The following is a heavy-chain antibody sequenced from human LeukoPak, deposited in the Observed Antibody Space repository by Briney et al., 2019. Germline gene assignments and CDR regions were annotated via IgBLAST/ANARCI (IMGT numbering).Heavy chain of an antibody. CDR1: GFTFSSYE. J-gene: IGHJ4*02. V-gene: IGHV3-48*03. CDR3: ARDYNFDY. CDR2: ISSSGSAI. Sequence: GGSLRLSCAASGFTFSSYEMTWVRQAPGKGLEWISYISSSGSAIYYADSVKGRFTIFRDNAKNSLYLQMNSLRAEDTAVYYCARDYNFDYWGQGTLVTVSS.